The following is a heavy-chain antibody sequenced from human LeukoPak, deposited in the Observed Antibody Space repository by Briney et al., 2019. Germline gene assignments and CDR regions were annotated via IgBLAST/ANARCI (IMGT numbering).Heavy chain of an antibody. Sequence: GGSLRLSCEGSGFSFSSYWMTWVRQPPGKGPEWVANIRQDESERYSADSVKGRFTISRDNAKKSVYLYMSSLRAEDTAVYYCAKLLGATVTTWVDFDYWGQGTLVTVSS. J-gene: IGHJ4*02. V-gene: IGHV3-7*01. CDR3: AKLLGATVTTWVDFDY. D-gene: IGHD4-17*01. CDR2: IRQDESER. CDR1: GFSFSSYW.